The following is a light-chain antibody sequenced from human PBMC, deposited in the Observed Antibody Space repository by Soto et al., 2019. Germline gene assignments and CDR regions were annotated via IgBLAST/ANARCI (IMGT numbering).Light chain of an antibody. Sequence: QSVLTQPPSVSGAPGQRVTISCTGSSSNIGTGYDVHWYQQLPATAPKLLLYGNSNRPSGVPDRFSGSKSGTSASLAITGLQAEDEADYYCQSYDSSLSGRGVFGTGTKLTVL. CDR1: SSNIGTGYD. J-gene: IGLJ1*01. CDR3: QSYDSSLSGRGV. V-gene: IGLV1-40*01. CDR2: GNS.